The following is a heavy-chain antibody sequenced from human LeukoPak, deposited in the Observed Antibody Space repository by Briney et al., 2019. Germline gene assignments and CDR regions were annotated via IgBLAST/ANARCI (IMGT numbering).Heavy chain of an antibody. CDR3: ARDQGQGASDI. Sequence: GGSLRLSCAASGFTFSSYDMHWVRQATGKGLEWVSAIGTAGDTYYPGSVKGRFTISRENAKNSLYLQMNSLRAGDTAVYYCARDQGQGASDIWGQGTMVTASS. CDR2: IGTAGDT. CDR1: GFTFSSYD. J-gene: IGHJ3*02. V-gene: IGHV3-13*01.